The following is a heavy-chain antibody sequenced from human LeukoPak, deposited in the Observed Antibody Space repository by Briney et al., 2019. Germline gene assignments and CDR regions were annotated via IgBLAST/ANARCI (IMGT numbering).Heavy chain of an antibody. D-gene: IGHD3-3*01. V-gene: IGHV1-2*02. Sequence: VASVKVSCKASGYTFTGYYMHWVRQAPGQGLEWMGWINPNSGGTNYAQKFQGRVTMTRDTSISTAYMELSRLRSDDTAVYYCARVRRFLEWLASFDYWGQGTLVTVSS. CDR3: ARVRRFLEWLASFDY. CDR1: GYTFTGYY. J-gene: IGHJ4*02. CDR2: INPNSGGT.